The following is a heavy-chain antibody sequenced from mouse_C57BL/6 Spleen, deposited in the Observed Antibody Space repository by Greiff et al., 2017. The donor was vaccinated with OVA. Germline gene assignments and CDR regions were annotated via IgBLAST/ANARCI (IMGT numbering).Heavy chain of an antibody. CDR2: FYPGSGSI. CDR3: ARHEGGGNYLYYAMDY. J-gene: IGHJ4*01. Sequence: VKLMESGAELVKPGASVKLSCKASGYTFTEYTIHWVKQRSGQGLEWIGWFYPGSGSIKYNEKFKDKATLTADKSSSTVYMELSRLTSEDSAVYFCARHEGGGNYLYYAMDYWGQGTSVTVSS. D-gene: IGHD2-1*01. V-gene: IGHV1-62-2*01. CDR1: GYTFTEYT.